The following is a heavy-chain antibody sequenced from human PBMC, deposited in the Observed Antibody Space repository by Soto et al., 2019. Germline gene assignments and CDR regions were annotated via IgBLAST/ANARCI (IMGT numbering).Heavy chain of an antibody. CDR3: TKANSGYGPFDD. J-gene: IGHJ4*02. Sequence: QVQLQESGPGLVKPSETLSLTCTVSNDSISNYYSSWIRQSPGKGLEWIGYILYSGDTKYNPSFKSRVTISIDKSKNQFSLNLRSVTATDTAVYYCTKANSGYGPFDDWGQGTLVTVSS. D-gene: IGHD5-12*01. V-gene: IGHV4-59*03. CDR2: ILYSGDT. CDR1: NDSISNYY.